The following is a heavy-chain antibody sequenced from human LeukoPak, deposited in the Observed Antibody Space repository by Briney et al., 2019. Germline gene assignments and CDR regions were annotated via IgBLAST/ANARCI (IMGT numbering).Heavy chain of an antibody. CDR3: ARDHKRGNGMDV. CDR1: GFTFSSYA. CDR2: ISGSGGST. Sequence: GGSLRLSCAASGFTFSSYAMSWVRQAPGKGLEWASAISGSGGSTYYADSVKGRFTISRDNSKNTLYLQMNSLRAEDTAVYYCARDHKRGNGMDVWGQGTTVTVSS. J-gene: IGHJ6*02. D-gene: IGHD3-16*01. V-gene: IGHV3-23*01.